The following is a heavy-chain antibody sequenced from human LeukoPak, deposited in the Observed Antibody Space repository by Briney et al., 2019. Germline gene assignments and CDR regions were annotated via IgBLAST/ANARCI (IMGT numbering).Heavy chain of an antibody. CDR1: LYTFTGYY. D-gene: IGHD1-14*01. V-gene: IGHV1-2*02. Sequence: ASLKVSCKASLYTFTGYYIHSVRQAPGQGLEWMGWINPNSGGTNNAQRFQGRVTMTRDTSISTAYMELSRLRSDDTAVYYCATMRGAFDIWGQGTMVTVSS. CDR3: ATMRGAFDI. J-gene: IGHJ3*02. CDR2: INPNSGGT.